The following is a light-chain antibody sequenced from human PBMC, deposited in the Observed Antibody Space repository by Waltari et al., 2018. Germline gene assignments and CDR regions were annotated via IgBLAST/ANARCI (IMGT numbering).Light chain of an antibody. J-gene: IGLJ3*02. V-gene: IGLV1-51*01. CDR1: SSNIGNND. CDR2: DNN. Sequence: QSVLTQLPSVSAAPGQRVTISCSGGSSNIGNNDVSCYQQFPGTAPKLRITDNNKRPFGMPHRFSGSKSGTSATLGITGLQTGDEADYYFATWYSRLSVVVFGGGTKVTVL. CDR3: ATWYSRLSVVV.